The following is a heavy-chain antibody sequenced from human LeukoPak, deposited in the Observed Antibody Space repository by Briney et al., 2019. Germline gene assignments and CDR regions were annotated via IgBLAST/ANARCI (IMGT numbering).Heavy chain of an antibody. CDR2: ITPILGIA. CDR3: ARDSPSLGGSGSYGY. CDR1: GGTFSSYA. J-gene: IGHJ4*02. D-gene: IGHD3-10*01. Sequence: ASGKVSCKASGGTFSSYAISWVRQAPGQGLEWMGRITPILGIANYAQKFQGRVTITADRSTSTAYMELSSLRSEDTAVYYCARDSPSLGGSGSYGYWGQGTLVTVSS. V-gene: IGHV1-69*04.